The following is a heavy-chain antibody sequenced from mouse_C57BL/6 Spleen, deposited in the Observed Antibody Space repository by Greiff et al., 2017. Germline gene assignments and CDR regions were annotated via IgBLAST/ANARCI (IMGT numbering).Heavy chain of an antibody. J-gene: IGHJ1*03. D-gene: IGHD1-1*01. V-gene: IGHV1-59*01. CDR3: ARSYYGSSDWYFDV. CDR2: IDPSDSYT. Sequence: QVQLQQPGAELVRPGTSVKLSCKASGYTFTSYWMHWVKQRPGQGLEWIGVIDPSDSYTNYNQKFKGKATLTVDTSSSTAYMQLSSLTSEDSAVYYCARSYYGSSDWYFDVWGTGTTVTVSS. CDR1: GYTFTSYW.